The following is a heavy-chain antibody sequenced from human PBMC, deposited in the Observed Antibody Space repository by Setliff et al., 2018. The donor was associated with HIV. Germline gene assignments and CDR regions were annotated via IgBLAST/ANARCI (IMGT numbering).Heavy chain of an antibody. Sequence: SVKVSCKASGGTFSSYAISWVRQAPGQGLEWMGGIIPIFGTANYAQKFQGRVTITAHESTSTVYMEMTSLRSDDTAVYFCVRNSGWALGSWGQGILVTVSS. D-gene: IGHD3-16*01. CDR1: GGTFSSYA. J-gene: IGHJ4*02. CDR3: VRNSGWALGS. V-gene: IGHV1-69*13. CDR2: IIPIFGTA.